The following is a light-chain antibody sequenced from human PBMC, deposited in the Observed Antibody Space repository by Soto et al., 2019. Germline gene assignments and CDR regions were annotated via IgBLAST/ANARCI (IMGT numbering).Light chain of an antibody. CDR3: MQTAHWPYT. CDR1: QSLVYADGNTY. V-gene: IGKV2-30*01. J-gene: IGKJ2*01. CDR2: KVF. Sequence: DVVMTQSPLSLPVTLGQSASISCTSSQSLVYADGNTYLNWPQQRPGQSPRRLIYKVFNRDSGVPDRFSGSASGSEFTLTISRVEAEDIGVYYCMQTAHWPYTFGRGTKVDIK.